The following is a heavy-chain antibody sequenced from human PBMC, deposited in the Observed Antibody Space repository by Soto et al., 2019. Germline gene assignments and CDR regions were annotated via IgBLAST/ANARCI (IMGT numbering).Heavy chain of an antibody. D-gene: IGHD5-18*01. Sequence: ASVKVSCKASGFTFTSSAVQWVRQAPGQGLEWMGWISADSGNTNYAQKLQGRVTMTTDTSTSTAYMELRSLRSDDTAVYYCARVGVDTAMDYWGQGTLVTVSS. CDR3: ARVGVDTAMDY. V-gene: IGHV1-18*01. CDR1: GFTFTSSA. J-gene: IGHJ4*02. CDR2: ISADSGNT.